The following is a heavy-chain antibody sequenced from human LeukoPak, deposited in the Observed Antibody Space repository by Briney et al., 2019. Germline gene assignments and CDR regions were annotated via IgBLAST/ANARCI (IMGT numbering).Heavy chain of an antibody. CDR1: GFTFSSQA. D-gene: IGHD2-2*01. V-gene: IGHV3-23*01. CDR2: LSGSGYNT. J-gene: IGHJ4*02. CDR3: AKDSYGTRYFDY. Sequence: GGSLRLSCAASGFTFSSQALSWVRQAPGKGLEWVSSLSGSGYNTYYADSVKGRFTISRDNSKNTVYLQMNSLRAEDTAVYYCAKDSYGTRYFDYWGQGTLVTVSS.